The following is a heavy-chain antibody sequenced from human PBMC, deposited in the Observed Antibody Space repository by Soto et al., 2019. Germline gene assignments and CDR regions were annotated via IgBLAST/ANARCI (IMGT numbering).Heavy chain of an antibody. CDR3: AKEGGRYCTNGVCHPHYYYGMDV. CDR1: GFTFSSYG. CDR2: ISYDGSNK. Sequence: GGSLRLSCAASGFTFSSYGMHWVRQAPGKGLEWVAVISYDGSNKYYADSVKGRFTISRDNSKNTLYLQMNSLRAEDTAVYYCAKEGGRYCTNGVCHPHYYYGMDVWGQGTTVTVSS. J-gene: IGHJ6*02. D-gene: IGHD2-8*01. V-gene: IGHV3-30*18.